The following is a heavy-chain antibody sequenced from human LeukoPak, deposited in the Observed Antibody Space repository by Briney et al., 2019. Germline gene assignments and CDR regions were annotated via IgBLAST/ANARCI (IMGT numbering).Heavy chain of an antibody. CDR3: ARHFASRSSSYFDY. CDR1: GGSISNYY. J-gene: IGHJ4*02. CDR2: VYYTGST. D-gene: IGHD6-6*01. Sequence: SETLSLTCSVSGGSISNYYWSWIRQPPGKGLEWIGYVYYTGSTNYNPSLKSRVTMFEDKSKNQFFLRLYSVTVADTAVYYCARHFASRSSSYFDYWGQGSLVTVSS. V-gene: IGHV4-59*08.